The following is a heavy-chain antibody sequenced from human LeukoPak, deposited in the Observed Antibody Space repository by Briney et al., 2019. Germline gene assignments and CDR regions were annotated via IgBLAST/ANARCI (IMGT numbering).Heavy chain of an antibody. D-gene: IGHD2-15*01. CDR1: GFTLSSYG. CDR3: AKPKSGSLLLRSDYFDY. J-gene: IGHJ4*02. CDR2: IRYDGSNK. V-gene: IGHV3-30*02. Sequence: GGSLRLSCAASGFTLSSYGMHWVRQAPGKGLEWVAFIRYDGSNKYYADSVKGRFTISRDNSKNTLYLQMNSLRAEDTAVYYCAKPKSGSLLLRSDYFDYWGQGTLVTVSS.